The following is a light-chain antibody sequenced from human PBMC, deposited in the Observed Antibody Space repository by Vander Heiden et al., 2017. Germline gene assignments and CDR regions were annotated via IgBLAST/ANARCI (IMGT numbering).Light chain of an antibody. Sequence: QSALTQPASVSGSPGQSITISCTGTSSDVGGYNYVSWYQQHPGKAPKLMIYDVSNRPSRVSNRFSGSKSGNTASLTISGLQAEDEADYYCSSYTSSSTLEVFGGGTKLTVL. V-gene: IGLV2-14*01. J-gene: IGLJ2*01. CDR2: DVS. CDR3: SSYTSSSTLEV. CDR1: SSDVGGYNY.